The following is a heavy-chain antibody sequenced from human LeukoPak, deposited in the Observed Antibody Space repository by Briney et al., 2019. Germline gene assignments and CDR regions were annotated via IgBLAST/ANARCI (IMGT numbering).Heavy chain of an antibody. V-gene: IGHV3-7*04. CDR2: IKQDGSDK. Sequence: PGGSLRLSCVGSGFSYSTYWMSWVRQAPGKGLEWVANIKQDGSDKYYVDSVKGRFTISRDNAKNSLYLQMNSLRAEDTAVYYCARDPYDSSWGLCYFDYWGQGNLVTVSS. CDR3: ARDPYDSSWGLCYFDY. J-gene: IGHJ4*02. CDR1: GFSYSTYW. D-gene: IGHD3-22*01.